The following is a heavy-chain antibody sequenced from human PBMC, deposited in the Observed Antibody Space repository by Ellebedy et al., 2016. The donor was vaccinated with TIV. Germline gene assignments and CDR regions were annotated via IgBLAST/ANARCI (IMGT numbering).Heavy chain of an antibody. D-gene: IGHD1-1*01. Sequence: GESLKISCAVSGFTFSTSWMSWVRQAPGQGLEWVANMNGDGNERYYVDSVEGRFTIYRDNTRNSLCLQMNSLRADDTAVYYCTKDGSGTMNFWGQGTLVTVSS. J-gene: IGHJ4*02. CDR2: MNGDGNER. CDR3: TKDGSGTMNF. V-gene: IGHV3-7*01. CDR1: GFTFSTSW.